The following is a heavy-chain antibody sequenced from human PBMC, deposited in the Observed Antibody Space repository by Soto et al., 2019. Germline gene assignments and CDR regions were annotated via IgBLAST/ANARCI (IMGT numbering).Heavy chain of an antibody. Sequence: EVQLLESGGGLVQPGGSMRLSCAASGFTFSSYAMSWVRQAPGKGLEWVSAISGSGGSTYYADSVKGRFTISRDNSKNTLYLQMNSLRAEDTAAYYCAKDREGGSFSWFDYWGQGTLVTVSS. CDR1: GFTFSSYA. V-gene: IGHV3-23*01. CDR3: AKDREGGSFSWFDY. J-gene: IGHJ4*02. CDR2: ISGSGGST. D-gene: IGHD6-6*01.